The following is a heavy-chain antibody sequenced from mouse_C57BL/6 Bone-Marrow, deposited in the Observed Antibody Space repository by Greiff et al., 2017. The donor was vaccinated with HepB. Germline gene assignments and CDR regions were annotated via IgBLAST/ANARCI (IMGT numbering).Heavy chain of an antibody. D-gene: IGHD1-1*01. V-gene: IGHV5-4*01. J-gene: IGHJ1*03. Sequence: DVKLVESGGGLVKPGGSLKLSCAASGFTFSSYAMSWVRQTPEKRLEWVATISDGGSYTYYPDNVKGRFTISRDNAKNNLYLQMSHLKSEDTAMYYCARETTVVALYWYFDVWGTGTTVTVSS. CDR1: GFTFSSYA. CDR3: ARETTVVALYWYFDV. CDR2: ISDGGSYT.